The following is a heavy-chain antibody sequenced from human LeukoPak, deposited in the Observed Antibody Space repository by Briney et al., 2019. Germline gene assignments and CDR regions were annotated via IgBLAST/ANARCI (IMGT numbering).Heavy chain of an antibody. V-gene: IGHV4-59*12. D-gene: IGHD3-22*01. J-gene: IGHJ4*02. CDR2: IYYSGST. Sequence: SETLSLTCTVSGGSTSSYYWSWIRQPPGKGLEWIGYIYYSGSTNYNPSLKSRVTISVDTSKNQFSLKLSSVTAADTAVYYCATNPYYYDSSGSDYWGQGTLVTVSS. CDR3: ATNPYYYDSSGSDY. CDR1: GGSTSSYY.